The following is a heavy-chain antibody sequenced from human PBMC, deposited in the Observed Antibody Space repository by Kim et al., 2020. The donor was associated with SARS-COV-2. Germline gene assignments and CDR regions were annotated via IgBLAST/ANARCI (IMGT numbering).Heavy chain of an antibody. D-gene: IGHD3-10*01. J-gene: IGHJ5*02. V-gene: IGHV1-24*01. CDR3: AKGTAMVRGEAWFDP. Sequence: AQKFQGRVTMTEDTSTDTAYMELSSLGSEDTAVYYCAKGTAMVRGEAWFDPWGQGTLVTVSS.